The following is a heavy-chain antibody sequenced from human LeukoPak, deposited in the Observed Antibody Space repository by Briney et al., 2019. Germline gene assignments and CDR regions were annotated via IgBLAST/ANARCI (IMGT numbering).Heavy chain of an antibody. D-gene: IGHD1-26*01. CDR1: GIIFSNYA. J-gene: IGHJ2*01. Sequence: PGGSLRLSCAASGIIFSNYAMHWVRQGPGKGLECISTISSDGGSTYYANSVKGRFTISRDNSKNTLYLQMGSLRAEDMAVYYCARGRQGAKTRYFVLWGRGTRVTVSS. CDR3: ARGRQGAKTRYFVL. V-gene: IGHV3-64*01. CDR2: ISSDGGST.